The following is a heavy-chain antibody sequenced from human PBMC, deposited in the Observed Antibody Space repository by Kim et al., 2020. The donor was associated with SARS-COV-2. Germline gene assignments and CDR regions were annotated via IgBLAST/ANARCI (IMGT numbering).Heavy chain of an antibody. J-gene: IGHJ4*02. CDR3: AKDRRPDANWDLDY. Sequence: GGSLRLSCAASGFIFRTYSISWVRQAPGKGLEWVASIYGDASRTFYSDSVKGRFTISRDNSGNTAFLHMNGLRAEDTAQYFCAKDRRPDANWDLDYWGQGILVTVSS. D-gene: IGHD7-27*01. CDR1: GFIFRTYS. V-gene: IGHV3-23*03. CDR2: IYGDASRT.